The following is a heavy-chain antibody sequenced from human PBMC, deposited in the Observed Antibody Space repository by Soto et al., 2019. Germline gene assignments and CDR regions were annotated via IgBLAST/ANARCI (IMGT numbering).Heavy chain of an antibody. Sequence: QITLKESGPTLVKPTQTLTLTCTFSGFSLSNPGVGMGWVRQPPGKALQWLAVIYWNDDRRYSPSLKTRLTNTKDTTKNQVVLTMTDMDPVDTATYYCAHGGPAASLDFWGQGTLVTVSS. CDR1: GFSLSNPGVG. V-gene: IGHV2-5*01. J-gene: IGHJ4*02. CDR2: IYWNDDR. D-gene: IGHD2-2*01. CDR3: AHGGPAASLDF.